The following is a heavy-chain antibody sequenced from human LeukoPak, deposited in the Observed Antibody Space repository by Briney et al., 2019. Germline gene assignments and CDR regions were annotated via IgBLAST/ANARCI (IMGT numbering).Heavy chain of an antibody. Sequence: GESLRLSCAASGFTFSSYAMHWVRQAPGKGLEWAAVISYDGSNKYYADSVKGRFTISRDNAKNSLYLQMNSLRAEDTAVYYCARALGHCSGGSCYRWGQGTLVTVSS. J-gene: IGHJ4*02. CDR2: ISYDGSNK. D-gene: IGHD2-15*01. V-gene: IGHV3-30*04. CDR3: ARALGHCSGGSCYR. CDR1: GFTFSSYA.